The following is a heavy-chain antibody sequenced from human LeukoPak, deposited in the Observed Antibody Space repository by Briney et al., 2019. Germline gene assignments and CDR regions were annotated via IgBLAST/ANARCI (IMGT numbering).Heavy chain of an antibody. CDR1: GVSIGSSNW. D-gene: IGHD5-12*01. V-gene: IGHV4-4*02. J-gene: IGHJ4*02. CDR3: ARGTYQVATITDSFDY. Sequence: SETLSLTCAVSGVSIGSSNWWSWVRQPPGKGLEWIGEIYHSGSTNYNPSLKSRVTISVDKSKNQFSLKLSSVTAADTAVYYCARGTYQVATITDSFDYWGQGTLVTVSS. CDR2: IYHSGST.